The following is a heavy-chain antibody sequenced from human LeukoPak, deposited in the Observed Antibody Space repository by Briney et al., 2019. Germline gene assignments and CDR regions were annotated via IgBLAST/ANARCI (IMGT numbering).Heavy chain of an antibody. D-gene: IGHD3-22*01. CDR2: IYYRGST. J-gene: IGHJ5*02. V-gene: IGHV4-30-4*01. Sequence: MPSETLSLTCTVSGVSIRSGDYYWSWIRQPPGKGLEWIGYIYYRGSTYYNPSLKSGVTISVDPSKNQFSLKRSSVTAADTAGYYFARGQLYYYSEDLWGQGTLVTVSS. CDR3: ARGQLYYYSEDL. CDR1: GVSIRSGDYY.